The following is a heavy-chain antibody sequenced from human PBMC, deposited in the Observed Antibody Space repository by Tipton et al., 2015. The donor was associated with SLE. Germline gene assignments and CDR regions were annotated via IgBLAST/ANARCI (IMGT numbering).Heavy chain of an antibody. V-gene: IGHV4-39*01. CDR1: GGSISSSVYY. Sequence: TLSLTCTVSGGSISSSVYYWGWIRQPPGKGLEWIGNMYYSGTTYYNPSLKSRGTISADTSKNQFSLKLSSVTAADTALYYCVRQFRSSGYSLYYFDYWGQGSPVTVSS. CDR3: VRQFRSSGYSLYYFDY. J-gene: IGHJ4*02. D-gene: IGHD3-22*01. CDR2: MYYSGTT.